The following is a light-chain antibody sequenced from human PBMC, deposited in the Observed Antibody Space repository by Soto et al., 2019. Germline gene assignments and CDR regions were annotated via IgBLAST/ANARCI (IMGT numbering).Light chain of an antibody. CDR3: QQLNSYPSIS. CDR2: GAS. CDR1: QGVRSY. J-gene: IGKJ3*01. V-gene: IGKV1-9*01. Sequence: IQLTQSPSSLSASVGDRVTITCRASQGVRSYLAWYQQKPGQAPKLLIYGASTLQSGVPSRFSGSGSGTVFTLTISNLQPEDFATYYCQQLNSYPSISYGPGTTVDVK.